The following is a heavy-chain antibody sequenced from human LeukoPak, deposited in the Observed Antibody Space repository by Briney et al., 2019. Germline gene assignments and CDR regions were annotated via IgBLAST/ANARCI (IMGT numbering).Heavy chain of an antibody. J-gene: IGHJ4*02. Sequence: GGSLRLSCAASGFTFTYFAMHWVRQAPGKGLEWVSVVSNDGSNQDYTDSVKGRFTISRDNSKNTLYLQMNSLRAEDTAVYYCARGIPAAKGPHFADWGQGTLVTVSS. CDR1: GFTFTYFA. D-gene: IGHD2-2*01. CDR2: VSNDGSNQ. V-gene: IGHV3-30-3*01. CDR3: ARGIPAAKGPHFAD.